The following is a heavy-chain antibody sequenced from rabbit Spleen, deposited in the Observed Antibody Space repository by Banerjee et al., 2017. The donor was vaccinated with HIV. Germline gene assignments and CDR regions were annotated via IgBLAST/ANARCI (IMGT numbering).Heavy chain of an antibody. J-gene: IGHJ4*01. CDR2: IYGGDGIST. CDR1: GFSFSNKAV. V-gene: IGHV1S45*01. D-gene: IGHD2-1*01. CDR3: ARGSATMTLVITGYYLSL. Sequence: QQHLEESGGGLVQPGGSLKLSCTASGFSFSNKAVMCWVRQAPGKGLEWIACIYGGDGISTAYASWAKGRFTVSKTSSTTVTLQMTSLTAADTATYFCARGSATMTLVITGYYLSLWGPGPWSPS.